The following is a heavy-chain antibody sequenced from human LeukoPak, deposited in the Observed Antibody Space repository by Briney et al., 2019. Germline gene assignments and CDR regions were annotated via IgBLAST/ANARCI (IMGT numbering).Heavy chain of an antibody. J-gene: IGHJ4*02. CDR2: TRNRGST. V-gene: IGHV4-39*01. Sequence: SETLSLTCTASGGSISSSNKHWDRMRQPPGKGLEWIGNTRNRGSTYYNPSLKSRATMSLATSKNQFSLKLSSVTATDTAVYYCARHEAAVEPAFDFCGERAMVIVSS. CDR3: ARHEAAVEPAFDF. CDR1: GGSISSSNKH. D-gene: IGHD1-14*01.